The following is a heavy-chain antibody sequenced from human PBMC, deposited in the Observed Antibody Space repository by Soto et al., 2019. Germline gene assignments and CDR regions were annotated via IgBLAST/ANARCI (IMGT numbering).Heavy chain of an antibody. Sequence: YCPPLGNPTGTLTLTGTILGFSLSNGRMGVSWIRQPPGRALEWLAHFFSDAERSYSTSMQSRLTMSQDTSGTQVVLTMTNMDPQDTGTYFCARIYAYYGYN. CDR3: ARIYAYYGYN. J-gene: IGHJ5*01. CDR1: GFSLSNGRMG. CDR2: FFSDAER. D-gene: IGHD3-10*01. V-gene: IGHV2-26*03.